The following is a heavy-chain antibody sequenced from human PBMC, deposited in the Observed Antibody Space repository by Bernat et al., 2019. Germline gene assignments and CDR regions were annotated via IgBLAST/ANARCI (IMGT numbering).Heavy chain of an antibody. CDR2: FDPEDGET. V-gene: IGHV1-24*01. D-gene: IGHD1-26*01. Sequence: QVQLVQSGAEVKKPGASVKVSCKVSGYTLTELSMHWVRQAPGKGLEWMGGFDPEDGETIYAQKFQGRVTMTEETSTDTTYMELSSLRSEETAMYYCASPRGSYDAFDIWGQGTMVTVSS. CDR3: ASPRGSYDAFDI. J-gene: IGHJ3*02. CDR1: GYTLTELS.